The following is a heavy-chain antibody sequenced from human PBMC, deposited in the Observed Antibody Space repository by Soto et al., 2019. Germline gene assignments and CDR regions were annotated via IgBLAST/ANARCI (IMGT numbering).Heavy chain of an antibody. CDR3: AHGSGWLVDY. J-gene: IGHJ4*02. Sequence: QITLKESGPTLVQPTQTLTLTCTFSGFSLRDYAVGVGWIRQPPGKALEWLSFIYWNDNEYYSPSLRSRLNITKDTSKNQVVLTMTNMAPVDTATYYCAHGSGWLVDYWGQGTLVTVSS. CDR2: IYWNDNE. D-gene: IGHD6-19*01. CDR1: GFSLRDYAVG. V-gene: IGHV2-5*01.